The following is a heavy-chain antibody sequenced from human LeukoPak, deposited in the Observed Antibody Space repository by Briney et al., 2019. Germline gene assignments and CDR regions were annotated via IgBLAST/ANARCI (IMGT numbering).Heavy chain of an antibody. D-gene: IGHD5/OR15-5a*01. CDR1: GFTFSSYA. CDR2: ISSSGGII. Sequence: GGSLRLSCAASGFTFSSYAMSWVRQAPGKGLEWVSAISSSGGIIYYADSVKGWFTISRDDSKKTLHLQMNSLRAEDTAVYYCAKGVDVFYYFDYWGQGTLVTVSS. V-gene: IGHV3-23*01. CDR3: AKGVDVFYYFDY. J-gene: IGHJ4*02.